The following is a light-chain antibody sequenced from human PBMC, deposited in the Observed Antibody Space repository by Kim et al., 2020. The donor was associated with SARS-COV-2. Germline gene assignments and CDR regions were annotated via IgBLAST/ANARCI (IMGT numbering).Light chain of an antibody. CDR1: SLRNYY. Sequence: SSELTQDPAVSVALGQTVRITCQGDSLRNYYASWYQQKPGQAPVLVIYGNTNRPSGIPDRFSGSTSGDTASLTITGAQAEDEADYYCNSRDSSGSHVIFGGGTQLTVL. CDR3: NSRDSSGSHVI. V-gene: IGLV3-19*01. J-gene: IGLJ2*01. CDR2: GNT.